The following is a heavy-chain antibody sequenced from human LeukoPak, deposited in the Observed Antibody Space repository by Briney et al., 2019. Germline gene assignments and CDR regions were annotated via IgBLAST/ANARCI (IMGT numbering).Heavy chain of an antibody. CDR3: AKDLRRDYGARNWFDP. V-gene: IGHV3-33*06. Sequence: PGGSLRLSCAASGFTFSSYGMHWVRQAPGKGLEWVAVIWYDGSNKYYADSVKGRFTISRDNSKNTLYLQMNSLRAEDTAVYYCAKDLRRDYGARNWFDPWGQGTLVTVSS. CDR1: GFTFSSYG. D-gene: IGHD4-17*01. J-gene: IGHJ5*02. CDR2: IWYDGSNK.